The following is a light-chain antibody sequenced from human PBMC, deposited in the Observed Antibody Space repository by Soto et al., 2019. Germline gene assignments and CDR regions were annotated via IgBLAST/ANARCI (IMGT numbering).Light chain of an antibody. CDR1: QSVSSY. J-gene: IGKJ1*01. Sequence: EIVLTQSPATLSLSPMEIATLSFRASQSVSSYLAWYQQKPGQAPRLLIYGASSRATGIPDRFSGSGSGTDFTLTISRLEPKDFAVYYCQQYGSSPRTFGQGTKVDIK. CDR2: GAS. CDR3: QQYGSSPRT. V-gene: IGKV3-20*01.